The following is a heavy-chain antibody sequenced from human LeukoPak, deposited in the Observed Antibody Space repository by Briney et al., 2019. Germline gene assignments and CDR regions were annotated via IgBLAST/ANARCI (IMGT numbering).Heavy chain of an antibody. Sequence: GASVKVSCKASGYTFTGYYMHWVRQAPGQGLEWMGWINPNSGGTNYAQKFQGRVTMTRDTSISTAYMELSRPRSDDTAVYYCARTRDYCSSTSCYPRGDFDYWGQGTLVTVSS. V-gene: IGHV1-2*02. CDR2: INPNSGGT. J-gene: IGHJ4*02. CDR3: ARTRDYCSSTSCYPRGDFDY. CDR1: GYTFTGYY. D-gene: IGHD2-2*01.